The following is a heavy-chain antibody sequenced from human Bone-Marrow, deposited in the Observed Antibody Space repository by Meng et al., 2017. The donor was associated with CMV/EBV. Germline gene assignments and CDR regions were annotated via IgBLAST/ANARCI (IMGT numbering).Heavy chain of an antibody. CDR1: GFSFSING. Sequence: GGSLRLSCAASGFSFSINGMHWVRQAPGKGLEWLGFVKFDGNTYYADSAKGRFTISKDNSKATLYLQVGSLRTEDTAIYYCAKDGGQPGTMYFSFDVWGEGTMVTVS. J-gene: IGHJ3*01. CDR3: AKDGGQPGTMYFSFDV. V-gene: IGHV3-30*02. D-gene: IGHD3-10*02. CDR2: VKFDGNT.